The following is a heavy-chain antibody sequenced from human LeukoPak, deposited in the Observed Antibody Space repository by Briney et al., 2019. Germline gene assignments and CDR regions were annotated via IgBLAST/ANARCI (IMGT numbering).Heavy chain of an antibody. Sequence: GGSLRLSCAASGSTFSSSWMTWVRQAPGKGLEWVAHIKEDGNEEYYVDSVKGRFTISRDNAKNSLYLQMNSLRAEDTAVFYCARWNNDWEFDYWGQGTLVSVS. CDR2: IKEDGNEE. V-gene: IGHV3-7*05. D-gene: IGHD1/OR15-1a*01. CDR1: GSTFSSSW. J-gene: IGHJ4*02. CDR3: ARWNNDWEFDY.